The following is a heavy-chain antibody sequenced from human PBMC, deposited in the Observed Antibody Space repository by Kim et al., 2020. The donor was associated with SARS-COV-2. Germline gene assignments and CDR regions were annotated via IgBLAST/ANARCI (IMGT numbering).Heavy chain of an antibody. D-gene: IGHD2-8*01. Sequence: SETLSLTCTVSGDSISRNYWSWIRQPPGKTLEWIVYVFYNGTTNYNPSLRSRVTISIDTSQKQFSLNLSSLTAADTAVYYCARRYCSNSGCYGDDIVDIWGQGTMVTVSS. CDR2: VFYNGTT. V-gene: IGHV4-59*12. CDR3: ARRYCSNSGCYGDDIVDI. J-gene: IGHJ3*02. CDR1: GDSISRNY.